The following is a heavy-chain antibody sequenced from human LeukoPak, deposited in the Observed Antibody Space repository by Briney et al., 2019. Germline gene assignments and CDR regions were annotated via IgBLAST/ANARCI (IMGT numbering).Heavy chain of an antibody. D-gene: IGHD1-26*01. V-gene: IGHV4-59*01. CDR1: GGSFSSYY. Sequence: SETLSLTCTVSGGSFSSYYWSWIRQPPGKGLEWIGYIYYSGIANYNPSLKSRVIISVDTSKNQFSLRLRSVTAADTAVYYCASGSPTGEVDYWGQGTLVTVSS. CDR3: ASGSPTGEVDY. J-gene: IGHJ4*02. CDR2: IYYSGIA.